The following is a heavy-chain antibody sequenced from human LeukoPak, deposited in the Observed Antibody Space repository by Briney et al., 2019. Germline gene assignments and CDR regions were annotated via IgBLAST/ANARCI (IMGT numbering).Heavy chain of an antibody. CDR1: GGSISSYY. J-gene: IGHJ4*02. CDR2: FYYSGST. Sequence: SETLSLTCTVSGGSISSYYWSWIRQPPGKGLEWVGYFYYSGSTNYNPSLKSRVTISVDTSKNQFSLKLNSVTGEDTAVYYCAGLSGSGSYGRYWGQGTLVTVSS. CDR3: AGLSGSGSYGRY. V-gene: IGHV4-59*08. D-gene: IGHD3-10*01.